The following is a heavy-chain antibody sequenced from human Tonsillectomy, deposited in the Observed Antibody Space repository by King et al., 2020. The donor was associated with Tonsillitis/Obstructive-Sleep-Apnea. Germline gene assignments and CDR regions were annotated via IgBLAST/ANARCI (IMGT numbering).Heavy chain of an antibody. V-gene: IGHV3-15*01. CDR2: SKRKTDGGTT. CDR1: GFTLSNDW. CDR3: TTYLRS. J-gene: IGHJ5*02. Sequence: EQLVESGGGLVKPWGSLRLSCVASGFTLSNDWRSCVRWALGKGRGWFGRSKRKTDGGTTNYAAPVKGRFTISREDSKNTLYLQMNSLKTEDTAVYYCTTYLRSWGQGTLVTVSS.